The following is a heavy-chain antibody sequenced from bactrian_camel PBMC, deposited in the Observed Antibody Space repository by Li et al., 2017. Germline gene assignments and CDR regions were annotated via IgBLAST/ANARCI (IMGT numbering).Heavy chain of an antibody. V-gene: IGHV3S57*01. CDR1: GYISSRHC. J-gene: IGHJ4*01. CDR3: AKGLTSMEWVPDYDY. D-gene: IGHD3*01. CDR2: IRRDGTT. Sequence: HVQLVESGGGSVQAGGSLRLSCAHSGYISSRHCMGWFRQAPGKAREGIAGIRRDGTTKYADAAKGRFTISRDNAKNTLYLQLNSLKTEDTAMYYCAKGLTSMEWVPDYDYWGQGTQVTVS.